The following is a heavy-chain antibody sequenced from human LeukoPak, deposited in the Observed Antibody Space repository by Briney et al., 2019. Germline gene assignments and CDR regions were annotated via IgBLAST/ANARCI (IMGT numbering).Heavy chain of an antibody. CDR2: IYPGDSDT. V-gene: IGHV5-51*01. CDR3: ARSSIAALNWFDP. J-gene: IGHJ5*02. D-gene: IGHD6-6*01. CDR1: GYSFTSYW. Sequence: GESLKISCKGSGYSFTSYWIGWVRQMPGKGLEWMGIIYPGDSDTRYSPSFQGQATISADKSISTAYLQWSSLKASDTAMYYCARSSIAALNWFDPWGQGTLVTVSS.